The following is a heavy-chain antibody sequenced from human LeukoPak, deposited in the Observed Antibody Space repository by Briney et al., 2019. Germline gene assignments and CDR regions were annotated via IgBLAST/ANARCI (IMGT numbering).Heavy chain of an antibody. CDR2: IIPIFGTA. CDR1: GGTFTSYA. Sequence: GASVKVSCKASGGTFTSYAISWVRQAPGQGLEWMGGIIPIFGTANYAQKFQGGVTITADESTSTAYMELSSLRSEDTAVYYCARPYSSSSYYYGMDVWGQGTTVTVSS. D-gene: IGHD6-6*01. V-gene: IGHV1-69*13. CDR3: ARPYSSSSYYYGMDV. J-gene: IGHJ6*02.